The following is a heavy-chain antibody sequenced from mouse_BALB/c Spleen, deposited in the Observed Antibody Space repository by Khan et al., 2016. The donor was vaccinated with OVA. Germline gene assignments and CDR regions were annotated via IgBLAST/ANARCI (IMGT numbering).Heavy chain of an antibody. CDR1: GFTFSSYS. Sequence: EVELVESGGDLVKPGGSLKFSCAASGFTFSSYSMSWVRQTPDKRLEWVATISSCGDYTYYSDNVKGRFTISRDNAKNTQYLQMSSLKSEDTAMYYCASHLTGSFDYWGQGTLVTVSA. J-gene: IGHJ3*01. CDR2: ISSCGDYT. D-gene: IGHD4-1*01. V-gene: IGHV5-6*01. CDR3: ASHLTGSFDY.